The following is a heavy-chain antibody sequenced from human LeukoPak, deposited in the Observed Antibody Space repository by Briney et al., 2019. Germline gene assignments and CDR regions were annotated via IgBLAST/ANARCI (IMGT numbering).Heavy chain of an antibody. D-gene: IGHD3-22*01. CDR2: IIPIFGTA. V-gene: IGHV1-69*05. J-gene: IGHJ5*02. CDR3: ARGPDYYDSSGYGWFGP. CDR1: GGTFSSYA. Sequence: SVKVSCKASGGTFSSYAISWVRQAPGQGLEWMGGIIPIFGTANYAQKFQGRVTITTDESTSTAYMELSSLRSEDTAVYYCARGPDYYDSSGYGWFGPWGQGTLVTVSS.